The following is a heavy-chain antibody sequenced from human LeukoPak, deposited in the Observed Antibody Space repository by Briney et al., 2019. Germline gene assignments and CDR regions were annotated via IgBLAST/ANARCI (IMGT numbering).Heavy chain of an antibody. Sequence: GGSLGLSCAASGFTFSSYAMHWVRQAPGKGLEWVAVISYDGSNKYYADSVKGRFTISRDNSKNTLYLQMNSLRAEDTAVYYCARDRGWLQLTSYYFDYWGQGTLVTVSS. CDR1: GFTFSSYA. D-gene: IGHD5-24*01. J-gene: IGHJ4*02. CDR2: ISYDGSNK. CDR3: ARDRGWLQLTSYYFDY. V-gene: IGHV3-30*04.